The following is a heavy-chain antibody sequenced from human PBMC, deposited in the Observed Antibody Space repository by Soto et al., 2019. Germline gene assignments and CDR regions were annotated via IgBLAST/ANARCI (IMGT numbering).Heavy chain of an antibody. CDR1: GFTFSDHY. Sequence: GGSLRLSCAASGFTFSDHYMDWVRQAPGKGLERDGRTRNKANSYTTEYAASVKGRFIISRDDSNYLLYLQMNSLKTEDTAVYYCAREEGRSGYSSEIDAFDVWGQGTMVTVSS. J-gene: IGHJ3*01. D-gene: IGHD6-19*01. CDR3: AREEGRSGYSSEIDAFDV. V-gene: IGHV3-72*01. CDR2: TRNKANSYTT.